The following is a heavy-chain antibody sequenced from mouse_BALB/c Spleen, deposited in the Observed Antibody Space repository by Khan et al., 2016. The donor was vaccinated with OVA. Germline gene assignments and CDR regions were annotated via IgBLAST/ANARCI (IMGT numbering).Heavy chain of an antibody. Sequence: EVQLQESGPELVKPGASVKMSCEASGYTFTSYVIHWVKQKPGQGLEWIGYIYPFNDDTKYNEKFKGKATLTSDTSSSTAYLELRSLTSEDSAVYYCSKKYRYAVYFDYWGQGTTLTVSS. D-gene: IGHD2-14*01. CDR3: SKKYRYAVYFDY. V-gene: IGHV1S136*01. CDR2: IYPFNDDT. CDR1: GYTFTSYV. J-gene: IGHJ2*01.